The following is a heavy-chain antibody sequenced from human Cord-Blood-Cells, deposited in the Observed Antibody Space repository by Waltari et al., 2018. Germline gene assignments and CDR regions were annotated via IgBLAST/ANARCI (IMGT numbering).Heavy chain of an antibody. D-gene: IGHD7-27*01. Sequence: QVQLVQSGAEVKKPGSSVKVSCKASGGTFSSYAISWVRQAPGQGLEWMGVIIHIFGTANYAQKFQGRGTITADESTSTAYMELSRLRSEDTAVYYCASPLSTGELTGDVFDYWGQGTLVTVSS. J-gene: IGHJ4*02. V-gene: IGHV1-69*01. CDR1: GGTFSSYA. CDR2: IIHIFGTA. CDR3: ASPLSTGELTGDVFDY.